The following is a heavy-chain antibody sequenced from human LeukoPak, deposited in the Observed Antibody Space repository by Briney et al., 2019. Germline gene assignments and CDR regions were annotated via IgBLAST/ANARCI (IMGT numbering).Heavy chain of an antibody. D-gene: IGHD2-2*01. J-gene: IGHJ3*02. CDR2: ISSSSSYI. CDR1: GFTFSSYN. CDR3: ARGYCSSTSCYAFDI. Sequence: GGSLRLSCAASGFTFSSYNMNWVRQAPGKGLEWVSSISSSSSYIYYADSVKGRFTISRDNAKNSLYLQMNSLRAEDTAVYYCARGYCSSTSCYAFDIWGQGTMVTVSS. V-gene: IGHV3-21*01.